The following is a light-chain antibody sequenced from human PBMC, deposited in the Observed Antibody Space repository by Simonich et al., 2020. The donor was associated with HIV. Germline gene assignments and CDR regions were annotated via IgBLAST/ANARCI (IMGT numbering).Light chain of an antibody. CDR2: AAS. V-gene: IGKV1-NL1*01. CDR1: QGISNS. Sequence: DIQMTQSPSYLSASVVDRITITCRASQGISNSLAWYQQKPGKTPKLLLYAASRLESGVPSRFSGSGSGTDYTLTISSLQPEDFATYYCQQYFSTPPWTFGRGTRVEIK. CDR3: QQYFSTPPWT. J-gene: IGKJ1*01.